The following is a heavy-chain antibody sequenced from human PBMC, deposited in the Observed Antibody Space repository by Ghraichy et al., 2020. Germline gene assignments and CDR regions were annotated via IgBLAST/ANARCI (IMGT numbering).Heavy chain of an antibody. V-gene: IGHV4-30-2*01. J-gene: IGHJ4*02. Sequence: SETRSLTCAVSGDSIGSRAYSWNWIRQPPGKGLEWIGYISHGGDTSYNPSLKSQVTVSVDRSKNQFSLRLSSVTAADTAVYYCARGHGGTFDQWGQGTLVTVSS. CDR2: ISHGGDT. CDR1: GDSIGSRAYS. D-gene: IGHD4-23*01. CDR3: ARGHGGTFDQ.